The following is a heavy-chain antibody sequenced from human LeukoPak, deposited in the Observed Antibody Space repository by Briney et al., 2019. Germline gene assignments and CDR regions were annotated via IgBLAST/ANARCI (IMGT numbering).Heavy chain of an antibody. D-gene: IGHD4/OR15-4a*01. CDR1: GFTFSSYA. Sequence: GGSLRLSCAASGFTFSSYAMSWVRQAPGKGLEWVSAISGSGGSTYYADSVKGRFTISRDNSKNTLYPQMNSLRAEDTAVYYCARDGSLAHYPYQEPNWFDPWGQGTLVTVSS. CDR2: ISGSGGST. CDR3: ARDGSLAHYPYQEPNWFDP. J-gene: IGHJ5*02. V-gene: IGHV3-23*01.